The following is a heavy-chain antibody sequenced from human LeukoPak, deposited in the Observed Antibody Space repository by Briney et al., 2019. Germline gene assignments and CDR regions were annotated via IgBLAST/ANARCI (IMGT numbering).Heavy chain of an antibody. CDR3: AKRGVVIRVILVGFHKQAYYFDS. V-gene: IGHV3-23*01. CDR2: ISDTGGST. Sequence: GGSLRLSCAASGFTFSSYAMSWVRQAPGKGLEWVAGISDTGGSTNYADSVKGRFTISRDNPKNTLYLQMNSLRAEDMAVYFCAKRGVVIRVILVGFHKQAYYFDSWGQGALVTVSS. J-gene: IGHJ4*02. CDR1: GFTFSSYA. D-gene: IGHD3-22*01.